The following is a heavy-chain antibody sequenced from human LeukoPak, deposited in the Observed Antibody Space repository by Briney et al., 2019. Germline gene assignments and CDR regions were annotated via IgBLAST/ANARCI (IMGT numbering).Heavy chain of an antibody. CDR2: ISSSSSTI. V-gene: IGHV3-48*04. D-gene: IGHD3-10*01. CDR1: GFTFSSYS. J-gene: IGHJ4*02. CDR3: ARDRGSNYFDY. Sequence: GGSLRLSCAAAGFTFSSYSMNWVRQAPGKGLEGVSYISSSSSTIYYADSVRGRFTISRDNAKNSLYLQMNSLRAEDTAVYYCARDRGSNYFDYWGQGTXVXVSS.